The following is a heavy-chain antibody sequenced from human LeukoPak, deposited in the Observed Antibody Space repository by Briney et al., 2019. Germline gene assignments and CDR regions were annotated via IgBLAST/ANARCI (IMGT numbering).Heavy chain of an antibody. D-gene: IGHD3-10*01. CDR2: INGTGDNT. V-gene: IGHV3-23*01. J-gene: IGHJ3*02. CDR1: RFSFSSYA. CDR3: AKPRGDYYASGTYYGAFDI. Sequence: GGSLRLSCAASRFSFSSYAMSWVRQAPGKGLEWVSAINGTGDNTYYADSVKGRFTISRDNSKNTLYLQMNSLSAGDTAIYYCAKPRGDYYASGTYYGAFDIWGQGTMVTVSS.